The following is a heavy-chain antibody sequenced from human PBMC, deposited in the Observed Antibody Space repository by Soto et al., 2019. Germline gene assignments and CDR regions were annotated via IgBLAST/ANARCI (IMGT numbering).Heavy chain of an antibody. Sequence: GGSLRLSCAASGFTFSGSAMHWVRQASGQGLEWIGRIRTKANTYATLYVASVKGRFTISRDDSKNTAYLQLNSLKAEDTAMYYCARSGNLDASAYPHYWGRGTLVTVSS. J-gene: IGHJ4*02. CDR3: ARSGNLDASAYPHY. CDR2: IRTKANTYAT. D-gene: IGHD1-26*01. CDR1: GFTFSGSA. V-gene: IGHV3-73*01.